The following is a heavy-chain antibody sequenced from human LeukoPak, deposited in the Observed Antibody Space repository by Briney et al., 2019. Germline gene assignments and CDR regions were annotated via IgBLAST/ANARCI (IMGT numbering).Heavy chain of an antibody. CDR2: ISGSGGST. D-gene: IGHD3-10*01. CDR3: AKVSNTGGSGTRDY. V-gene: IGHV3-23*01. Sequence: GGSLRLSCAASGFTFSDYYMSWIRQAPGKGLEWVSVISGSGGSTYYADSVKGRFTISRDNSKNTLYLQMNSLRVEDTAVYYCAKVSNTGGSGTRDYWGQGTLVTVSS. CDR1: GFTFSDYY. J-gene: IGHJ4*02.